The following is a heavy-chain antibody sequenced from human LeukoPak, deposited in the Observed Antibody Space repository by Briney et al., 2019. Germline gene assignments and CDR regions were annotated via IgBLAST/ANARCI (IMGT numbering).Heavy chain of an antibody. Sequence: ASLKVSCKASGFTFTSYYMHWVRQAPGQGLEWMGIINPSGGSTSFAQKFQGRVTMTRDTSTSTVYMELSSLRSEDTAVYYCARGPPQPDIAAARRSRWFDPWGQGTLVTVSS. V-gene: IGHV1-46*01. D-gene: IGHD6-13*01. CDR1: GFTFTSYY. CDR2: INPSGGST. J-gene: IGHJ5*02. CDR3: ARGPPQPDIAAARRSRWFDP.